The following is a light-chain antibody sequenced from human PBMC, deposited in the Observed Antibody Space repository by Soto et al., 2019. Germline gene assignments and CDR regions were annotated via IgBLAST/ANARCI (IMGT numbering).Light chain of an antibody. CDR2: GAS. CDR3: HQYNNWPPWT. V-gene: IGKV3D-15*01. J-gene: IGKJ1*01. Sequence: VMTQSPVTLSVSPGETATLSCKASQNILRTLAWYQQKPGQPPWLLIYGASTRVTGIPARFSGNGSGTEFTLTISSLQSEDFAVYYCHQYNNWPPWTFGQGTKVEV. CDR1: QNILRT.